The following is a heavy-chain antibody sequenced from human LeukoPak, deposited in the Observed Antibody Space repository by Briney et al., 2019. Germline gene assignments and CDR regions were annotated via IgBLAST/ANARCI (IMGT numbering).Heavy chain of an antibody. V-gene: IGHV4-59*01. Sequence: SSETLSLTCTVSGGSISSYYWSWIRQPPGKGLEWIGYIYYRGSANYNPSLKSRVTISVDTSKNQFSLKLTSVTAADTAVYYCARAGVYYASGSYLGYWGQGTLVTVSS. CDR2: IYYRGSA. CDR1: GGSISSYY. CDR3: ARAGVYYASGSYLGY. J-gene: IGHJ4*02. D-gene: IGHD3-10*01.